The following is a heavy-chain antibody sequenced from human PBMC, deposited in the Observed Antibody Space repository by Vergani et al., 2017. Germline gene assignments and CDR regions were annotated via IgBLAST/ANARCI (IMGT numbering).Heavy chain of an antibody. CDR1: GNTFSNYY. CDR2: INPSGGHT. J-gene: IGHJ4*02. D-gene: IGHD3-9*01. V-gene: IGHV1-46*03. Sequence: QVQVVQSGAEVKKSGASVKVSCKTSGNTFSNYYMHWVRQAPGQGLEWMGMINPSGGHTNYAQKFPGRVTMTRDTSTSTVYMELSSLRSEDTAIYYWGRWDYGILTGYRYWGQGTLVTVSA. CDR3: GRWDYGILTGYRY.